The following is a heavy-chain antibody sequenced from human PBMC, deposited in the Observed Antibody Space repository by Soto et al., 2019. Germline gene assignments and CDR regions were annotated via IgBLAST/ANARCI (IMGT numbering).Heavy chain of an antibody. J-gene: IGHJ4*02. CDR3: VRPDSGGYYVD. V-gene: IGHV5-51*01. CDR1: GYSFTSYW. Sequence: GESLKISCKGSGYSFTSYWIGWVREMPGQGLEWMGIINPADFDIRYSPSFQGQVTLSVDKSITTAYLQWSSLKASDAAMYYCVRPDSGGYYVDWGQGTMVTVSS. CDR2: INPADFDI. D-gene: IGHD3-22*01.